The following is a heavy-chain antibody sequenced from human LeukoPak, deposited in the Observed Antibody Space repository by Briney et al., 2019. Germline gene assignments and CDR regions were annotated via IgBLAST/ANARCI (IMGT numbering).Heavy chain of an antibody. D-gene: IGHD2-8*02. CDR1: GDTVSSKRAA. CDR2: TFYRSKWNN. Sequence: SQTLSLTCAISGDTVSSKRAAWNWIRQSPLRGLKWLGRTFYRSKWNNDYAVSVKGRITIKPDTSKNQFSLQLNSVTPEDTAVYYCANLRTGTSDVFDIWGQGTMVTVSS. CDR3: ANLRTGTSDVFDI. V-gene: IGHV6-1*01. J-gene: IGHJ3*02.